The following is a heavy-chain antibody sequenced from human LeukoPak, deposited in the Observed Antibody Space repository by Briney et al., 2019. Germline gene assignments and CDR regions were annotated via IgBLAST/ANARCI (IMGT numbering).Heavy chain of an antibody. CDR2: INHSGST. CDR3: ARHAGADYSSWNYFDY. CDR1: GGSFSGYY. J-gene: IGHJ4*02. Sequence: SETLSLTCAVHGGSFSGYYWSWIRQPPGKGLEWIGEINHSGSTNYNPSLKSRVTISVDTSKNQFSLKLSSVTAADTAVYYCARHAGADYSSWNYFDYWGQGTLVTVSS. D-gene: IGHD6-13*01. V-gene: IGHV4-34*01.